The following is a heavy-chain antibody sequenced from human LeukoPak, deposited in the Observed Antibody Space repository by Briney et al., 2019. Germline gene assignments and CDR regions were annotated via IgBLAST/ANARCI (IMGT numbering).Heavy chain of an antibody. Sequence: TGESLRLSCTASGFTFSDYSVNWVRQAPGKGLEWVSAISGSGGSTYYADSVKGRFAISRDNSKNTLYLQMNSLRAEDTAVYYCAKFYGDLYYYYYMDVWGKGTTVTVSS. CDR1: GFTFSDYS. CDR3: AKFYGDLYYYYYMDV. J-gene: IGHJ6*03. V-gene: IGHV3-23*01. D-gene: IGHD4-17*01. CDR2: ISGSGGST.